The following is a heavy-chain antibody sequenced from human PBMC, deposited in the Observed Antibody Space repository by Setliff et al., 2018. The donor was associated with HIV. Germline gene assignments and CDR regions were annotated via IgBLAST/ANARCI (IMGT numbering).Heavy chain of an antibody. CDR3: ARESYGSGTYDY. CDR1: GGSISSYY. D-gene: IGHD3-10*01. J-gene: IGHJ4*02. Sequence: SETLSLTCTVSGGSISSYYWSWIRQPPGKGLEWIGYVFYNGDTAYNPSLKSRLTISVDTSKSQFSLKLTSVTAADTAVYYCARESYGSGTYDYWGQGTLVTVSS. V-gene: IGHV4-59*12. CDR2: VFYNGDT.